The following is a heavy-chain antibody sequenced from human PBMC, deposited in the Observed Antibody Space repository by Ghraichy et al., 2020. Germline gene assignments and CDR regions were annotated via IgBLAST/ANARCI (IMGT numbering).Heavy chain of an antibody. J-gene: IGHJ4*02. CDR3: VRDRPLDY. Sequence: SCIASGFSFGDYAMSWFRQAPGKGLEWVGFIRSKADGGATNYAASVKRRFTISRDDSKTVAYLQMNSLKTEDTAVYYCVRDRPLDYWGQGTLVTVSS. CDR1: GFSFGDYA. V-gene: IGHV3-49*03. D-gene: IGHD6-6*01. CDR2: IRSKADGGAT.